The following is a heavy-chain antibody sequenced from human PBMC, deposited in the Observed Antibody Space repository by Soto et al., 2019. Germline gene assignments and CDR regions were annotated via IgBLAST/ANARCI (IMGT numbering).Heavy chain of an antibody. Sequence: SGPTLVNPTQTLTLTCTFSAFSLSTGGVGVGWNRQPPGKALEWLALIYWDDDKRYSPSLRSRLTITKDTSKNQVVLTMTNMDPVDTATYYCIQSRCGGDCLQSYASYYYGVDVWGQGTTVTVSS. V-gene: IGHV2-5*02. CDR3: IQSRCGGDCLQSYASYYYGVDV. CDR2: IYWDDDK. J-gene: IGHJ6*02. CDR1: AFSLSTGGVG. D-gene: IGHD2-21*02.